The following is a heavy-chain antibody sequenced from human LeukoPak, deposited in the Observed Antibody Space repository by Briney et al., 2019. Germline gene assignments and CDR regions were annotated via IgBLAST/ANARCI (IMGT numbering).Heavy chain of an antibody. D-gene: IGHD1-14*01. CDR2: LYSDGNT. CDR1: GFTFDDYA. V-gene: IGHV3-53*01. CDR3: ARGVEPLAANTLAY. Sequence: GGSLRLSCVVSGFTFDDYAMHWVRQAPGKGLEWVSVLYSDGNTKYADSVQGRFTISRDNSKNTLYLEMNSLSPDDTAVYYCARGVEPLAANTLAYWGQGTLVTVSS. J-gene: IGHJ4*02.